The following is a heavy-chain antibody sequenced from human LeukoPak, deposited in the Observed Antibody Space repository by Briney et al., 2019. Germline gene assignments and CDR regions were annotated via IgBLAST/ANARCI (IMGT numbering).Heavy chain of an antibody. J-gene: IGHJ4*02. Sequence: PGGPLRLSCAASGFTLSSFGMTWVRLASGKRLEWVSSITGAGGGTLYADSVKGRVTISRDNAKNSLYLQMNSLRAEDTAVYYCARELGGSYGYWGQGTLVTVSS. CDR2: ITGAGGGT. D-gene: IGHD1-26*01. CDR3: ARELGGSYGY. CDR1: GFTLSSFG. V-gene: IGHV3-23*01.